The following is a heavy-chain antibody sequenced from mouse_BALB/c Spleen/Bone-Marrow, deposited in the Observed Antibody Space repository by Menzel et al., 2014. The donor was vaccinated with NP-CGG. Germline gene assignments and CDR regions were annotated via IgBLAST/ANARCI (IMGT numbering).Heavy chain of an antibody. D-gene: IGHD2-1*01. CDR1: GYSFTGYF. CDR3: GSRGNYDEGRY. CDR2: INPYNGDI. V-gene: IGHV1-37*01. Sequence: EVKLMESGPELVKPGASVKISCKASGYSFTGYFMNWVKQSHGKSLEWIGRINPYNGDIFYNQKFKGKATLTVDKSSSTAHMELLSLTSEDSAVYYCGSRGNYDEGRYWGQGTSVTVSS. J-gene: IGHJ4*01.